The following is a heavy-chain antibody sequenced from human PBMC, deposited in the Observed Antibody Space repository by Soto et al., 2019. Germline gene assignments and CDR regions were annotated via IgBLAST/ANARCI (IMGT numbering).Heavy chain of an antibody. CDR1: GFTFSSYW. V-gene: IGHV3-7*01. J-gene: IGHJ6*03. CDR3: ARERNDIVVVVAAPRYYYYMDV. D-gene: IGHD2-15*01. CDR2: IKQDGSEK. Sequence: PGGSLRLSCAASGFTFSSYWMSWVRQAPGKGLEWVANIKQDGSEKYYVDSVKGRFTISRDNAKNSLYLQMNSLRAEDTAVYYCARERNDIVVVVAAPRYYYYMDVWGKGTTVTVSS.